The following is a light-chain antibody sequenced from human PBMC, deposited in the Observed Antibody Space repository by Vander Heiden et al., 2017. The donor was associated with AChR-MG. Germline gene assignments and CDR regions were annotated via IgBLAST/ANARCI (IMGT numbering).Light chain of an antibody. V-gene: IGLV2-14*01. CDR3: SSYTSSSTLGVV. J-gene: IGLJ2*01. CDR2: EVS. CDR1: SSDVGGYNY. Sequence: QSALTQPASESGSPGQSITISCTGTSSDVGGYNYVSWYQQHPGKAPKLMIYEVSNRPSGVSNRFSGSKPGNTASLTISGLQAEDEADYYCSSYTSSSTLGVVFGGGTKLTVL.